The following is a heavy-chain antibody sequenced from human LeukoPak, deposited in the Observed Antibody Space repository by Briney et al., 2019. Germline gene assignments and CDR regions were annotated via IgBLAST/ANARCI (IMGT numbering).Heavy chain of an antibody. D-gene: IGHD3-10*01. CDR3: ARGATFRGTYYMDV. J-gene: IGHJ6*03. V-gene: IGHV4-59*11. Sequence: SETLSLTCIVSCGPISTHYLLCSRQPPARGREGIVYNYYSGSTNYNPTLTSRATISVDTSKNKSSLKLTSVTAADTAVYYCARGATFRGTYYMDVWGKGTTVTVSS. CDR1: CGPISTHY. CDR2: NYYSGST.